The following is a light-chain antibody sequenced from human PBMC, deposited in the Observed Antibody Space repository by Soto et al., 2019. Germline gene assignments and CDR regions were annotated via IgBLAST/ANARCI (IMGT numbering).Light chain of an antibody. Sequence: QSALTQPASVSGSPGQSITISCTGTSSDVGGYNYVSWYQQHPGKAPKLMIYEVSNRPSGVSNRFPGSKSGNTASLTISGLQVGDEADYYCSSYTSRSTRVFGTGTKVTVL. V-gene: IGLV2-14*01. J-gene: IGLJ1*01. CDR1: SSDVGGYNY. CDR2: EVS. CDR3: SSYTSRSTRV.